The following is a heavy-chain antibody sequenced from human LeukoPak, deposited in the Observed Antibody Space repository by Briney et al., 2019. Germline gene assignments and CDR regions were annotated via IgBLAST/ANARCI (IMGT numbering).Heavy chain of an antibody. CDR1: GLTFSDFS. CDR2: IEKNAGDA. V-gene: IGHV3-23*01. Sequence: GGSLRLSCAPSGLTFSDFSMRWVRLPPRKGLEWVSCIEKNAGDALHADSVQGRFTVDRANPKNTLYLQMSSLRAEDTALYYCAKQEVARIENWCFVHWGVGTLVTVSS. J-gene: IGHJ4*02. D-gene: IGHD2-15*01. CDR3: AKQEVARIENWCFVH.